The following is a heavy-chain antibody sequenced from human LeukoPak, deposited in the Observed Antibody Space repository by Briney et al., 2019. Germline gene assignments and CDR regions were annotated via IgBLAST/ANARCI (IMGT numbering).Heavy chain of an antibody. V-gene: IGHV3-64*01. CDR3: ARLQLVRAFDI. D-gene: IGHD6-13*01. J-gene: IGHJ3*02. CDR1: GFTFSSYW. Sequence: PGGSLRLSCAASGFTFSSYWMTWVRQAPGKGLEYVSAISSNGGSTYYANSVKGRFTISRDNSKNTLYLQMGSLRAEDMAVYYCARLQLVRAFDIWGQGTMVTVSS. CDR2: ISSNGGST.